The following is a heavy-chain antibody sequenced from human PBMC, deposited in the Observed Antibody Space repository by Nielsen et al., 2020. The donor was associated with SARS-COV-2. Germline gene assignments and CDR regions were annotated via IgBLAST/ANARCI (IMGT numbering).Heavy chain of an antibody. CDR1: GFSLSTSGMC. CDR3: ARTRSLYYYGSGSSYYFDY. Sequence: SGPTLVKPTHTLTLTCTFSGFSLSTSGMCVSWIRQPPGKALEWLARIDWDDDKYYSTSLKTRLTISKDTSKNQVVLTMTNMDPVDTATYYCARTRSLYYYGSGSSYYFDYWGQGTLVTVSS. V-gene: IGHV2-70*11. J-gene: IGHJ4*02. CDR2: IDWDDDK. D-gene: IGHD3-10*01.